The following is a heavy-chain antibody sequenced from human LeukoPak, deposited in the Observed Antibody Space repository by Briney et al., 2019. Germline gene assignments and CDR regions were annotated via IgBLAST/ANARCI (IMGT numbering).Heavy chain of an antibody. CDR1: GFTFSSYA. CDR3: AKPDYGDYFFDY. CDR2: ISGSGGST. Sequence: GGSLTLSCAASGFTFSSYAMSWVRQAPGKGLEWVSAISGSGGSTYYADSVKGRFTISRDNSKNTLYLQMNSLRAEDTAVYYCAKPDYGDYFFDYWGQGTLVTVSS. J-gene: IGHJ4*02. D-gene: IGHD4-17*01. V-gene: IGHV3-23*01.